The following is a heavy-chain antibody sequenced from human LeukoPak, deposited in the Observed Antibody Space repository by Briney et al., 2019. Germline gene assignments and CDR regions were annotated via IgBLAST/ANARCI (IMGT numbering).Heavy chain of an antibody. V-gene: IGHV3-30-3*01. Sequence: GGSLRLSCAASGFTFSSYAMHWVRQAPGKGLEWVAVISYDGSNKYYADSVKGRFTISRDNSKNTLYLQMNSLRAEDTAVYYCARDRYFDWSVGSTFDYWGQGTPVTVSS. CDR2: ISYDGSNK. J-gene: IGHJ4*02. CDR3: ARDRYFDWSVGSTFDY. D-gene: IGHD3-9*01. CDR1: GFTFSSYA.